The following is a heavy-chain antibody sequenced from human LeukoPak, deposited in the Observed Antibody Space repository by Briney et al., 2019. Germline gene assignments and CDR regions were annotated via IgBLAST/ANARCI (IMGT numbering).Heavy chain of an antibody. V-gene: IGHV1-8*01. CDR2: MNPNSGNT. CDR3: ARRNTAMVAGLDY. J-gene: IGHJ4*02. D-gene: IGHD5-18*01. CDR1: GYAFTTYD. Sequence: ASVKVSCKASGYAFTTYDINWVRQATGQGLEWMGWMNPNSGNTGYAQKFQGRVTMTRNTSISTAFMELSGLRSEDTAVYFCARRNTAMVAGLDYWGQGSLVTVSS.